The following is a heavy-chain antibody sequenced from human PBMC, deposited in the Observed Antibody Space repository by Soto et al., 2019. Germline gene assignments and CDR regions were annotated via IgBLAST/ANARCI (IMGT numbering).Heavy chain of an antibody. CDR3: ARDSILSGTTRPPPLDY. V-gene: IGHV3-30-3*01. CDR2: MSYEGSNE. CDR1: GFTFSSNA. J-gene: IGHJ4*02. D-gene: IGHD4-17*01. Sequence: QVQLVESGGGVVQPGRSLRLSCAASGFTFSSNAMHWVRQAPGKGLEGVAVMSYEGSNEYYADSVKGRFTISRDNSKNTLYLQMNSLRAEDTAVYYCARDSILSGTTRPPPLDYWGQGTLVTVSS.